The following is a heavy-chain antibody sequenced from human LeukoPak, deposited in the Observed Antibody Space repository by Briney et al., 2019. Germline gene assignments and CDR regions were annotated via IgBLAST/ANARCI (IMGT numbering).Heavy chain of an antibody. CDR2: IYYSGST. J-gene: IGHJ4*02. CDR1: GGSISSYY. V-gene: IGHV4-59*01. CDR3: ASMGGGSYPLFR. D-gene: IGHD1-26*01. Sequence: PSETLSLTCTVSGGSISSYYWSWIRQPPGKGLEWIGYIYYSGSTNYNPSLKSRVTISVDTSKNQFSLKLSSVTAADTAVYYCASMGGGSYPLFRWGQGTLVTVSS.